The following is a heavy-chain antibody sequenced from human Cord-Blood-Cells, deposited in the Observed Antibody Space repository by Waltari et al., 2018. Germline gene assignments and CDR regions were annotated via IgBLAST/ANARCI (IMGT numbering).Heavy chain of an antibody. J-gene: IGHJ4*02. CDR2: IDPNRGGT. CDR3: ARVSELPCDY. V-gene: IGHV1-2*07. CDR1: GYTFTGYY. D-gene: IGHD1-7*01. Sequence: QVKLVQSGAEVKKPGASVKVSCKASGYTFTGYYMHWVRQAPGQGLEGKGWIDPNRGGTNYAHNLQGRVTMTRDTYISTAYRERSRLRSDDAAVYYCARVSELPCDYWGQGTLVTVSS.